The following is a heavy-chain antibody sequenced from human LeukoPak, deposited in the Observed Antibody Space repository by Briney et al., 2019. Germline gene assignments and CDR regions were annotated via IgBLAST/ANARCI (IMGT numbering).Heavy chain of an antibody. D-gene: IGHD3-9*01. Sequence: GGSLRLSCAASGFTFSNYAMSWVRQAPGKGLEWVSSISSSSGYIYYADSVKGRFTISRDNAKNSLYLQMNSLRAEDTAVYYCARATGYYYGMDVWGQGTTVTVSS. J-gene: IGHJ6*02. V-gene: IGHV3-21*01. CDR1: GFTFSNYA. CDR2: ISSSSGYI. CDR3: ARATGYYYGMDV.